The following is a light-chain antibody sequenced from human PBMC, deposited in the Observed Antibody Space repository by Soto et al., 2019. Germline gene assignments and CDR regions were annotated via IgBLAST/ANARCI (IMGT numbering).Light chain of an antibody. CDR1: SSNIGSNT. CDR3: AAWDDSLNGFV. J-gene: IGLJ1*01. Sequence: QSALTQRPSASGAPGQRVTISCSGSSSNIGSNTVNWYQQLPGTAPKLLIYTNNQRPSGVRDRFSGSRSGTSASLAVSGLQSEDEADYYCAAWDDSLNGFVFGTGTKVTVL. CDR2: TNN. V-gene: IGLV1-44*01.